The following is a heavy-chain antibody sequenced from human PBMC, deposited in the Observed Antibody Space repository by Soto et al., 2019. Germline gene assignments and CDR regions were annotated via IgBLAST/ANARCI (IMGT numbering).Heavy chain of an antibody. CDR2: ISGDDDTT. CDR3: AKCGYSYGHFDH. CDR1: GFTFSSYA. D-gene: IGHD5-18*01. Sequence: EVQLLESGGGLVQPGGSLRLSCAASGFTFSSYAMSWVRQAPGKGLEWVSAISGDDDTTYSADSVKGRFTISRDDSKNTLYLQMNSVRAEDTALYYCAKCGYSYGHFDHWGQGTLVTVSS. V-gene: IGHV3-23*01. J-gene: IGHJ5*02.